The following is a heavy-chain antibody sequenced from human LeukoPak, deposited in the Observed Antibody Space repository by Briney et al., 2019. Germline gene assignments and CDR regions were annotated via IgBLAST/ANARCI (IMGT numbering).Heavy chain of an antibody. Sequence: GGSLRLSCAASGFTFSIFEMNWVRQAPGKGLELVSDIIWNGGRTGYADSVKGRFAISRDNAKNTLYLQMNSLRAEDTAVYYCARGSAVAGTGDYWGQGTLVTVSS. CDR1: GFTFSIFE. D-gene: IGHD6-19*01. CDR2: IIWNGGRT. CDR3: ARGSAVAGTGDY. J-gene: IGHJ4*02. V-gene: IGHV3-20*04.